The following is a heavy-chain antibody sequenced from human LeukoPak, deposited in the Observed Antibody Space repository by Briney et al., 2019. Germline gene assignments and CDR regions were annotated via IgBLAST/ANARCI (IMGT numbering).Heavy chain of an antibody. D-gene: IGHD6-6*01. J-gene: IGHJ6*02. CDR3: ARDWIAAPYGMDV. V-gene: IGHV1-46*01. CDR1: GYTFTSYY. Sequence: ASVKASCKASGYTFTSYYMHWVRQAPGQGLEWMGIINPSGGSTSYAQKFQGRVTMTRDTSTSTVYMELSSLRSEDTAVYYCARDWIAAPYGMDVWGQGTTVTVSS. CDR2: INPSGGST.